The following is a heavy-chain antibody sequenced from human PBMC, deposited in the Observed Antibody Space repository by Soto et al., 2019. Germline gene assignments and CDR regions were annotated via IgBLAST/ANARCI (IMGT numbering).Heavy chain of an antibody. V-gene: IGHV5-10-1*01. D-gene: IGHD2-2*01. CDR2: IDPGYTYA. Sequence: GESLNISCTGFVYTFTTFWISWVRQMPGKGLEWMGRIDPGYTYATYSPAFQCHVTISADKATSTAYLQWSSLKASDTAMYYCARIYCTTTTCDSWFDPWGQGTLVTVSS. J-gene: IGHJ5*02. CDR1: VYTFTTFW. CDR3: ARIYCTTTTCDSWFDP.